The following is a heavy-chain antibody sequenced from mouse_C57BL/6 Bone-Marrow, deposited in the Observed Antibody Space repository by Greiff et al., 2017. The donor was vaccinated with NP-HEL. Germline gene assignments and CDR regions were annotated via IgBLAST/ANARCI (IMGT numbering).Heavy chain of an antibody. V-gene: IGHV14-3*01. CDR1: GFNIKTTY. J-gene: IGHJ4*01. D-gene: IGHD2-4*01. CDR2: IDPANGNT. CDR3: ARPYDYDDAMDY. Sequence: VQLQQSVAELVRPGASVKLSCTASGFNIKTTYMHWVKQRPEQGLEWIGRIDPANGNTKYAPTFQGKDTITADTYSNTAYLQLSSQTSEDTAIYYCARPYDYDDAMDYWGQGTSVTVSS.